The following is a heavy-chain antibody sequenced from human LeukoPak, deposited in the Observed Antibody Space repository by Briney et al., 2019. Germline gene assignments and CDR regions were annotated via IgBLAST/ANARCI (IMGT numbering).Heavy chain of an antibody. V-gene: IGHV3-23*01. J-gene: IGHJ4*02. D-gene: IGHD3-22*01. CDR1: GFTFSSYA. Sequence: GGSLRLTCAASGFTFSSYAMSWVRQAPGKGLEWVSAIRGSGGSTYHADSVKGRVTISRDNSKNTLYLQMNSLRAEDTAVYYCAKDRSTMNPTHFDYWGQGTLVTVSS. CDR3: AKDRSTMNPTHFDY. CDR2: IRGSGGST.